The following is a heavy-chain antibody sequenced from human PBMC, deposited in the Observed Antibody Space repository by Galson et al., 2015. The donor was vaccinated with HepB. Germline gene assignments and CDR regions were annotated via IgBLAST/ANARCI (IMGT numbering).Heavy chain of an antibody. CDR2: ITSSGSTI. CDR3: ARDTPHIVGPTCFDN. Sequence: SLRLSCAASGFTFSSYEMNWVRQAPGKGLEWVSYITSSGSTIDYADSVKGRFTISRDNAKSSLYLQMNNLRAEDTAVYYCARDTPHIVGPTCFDNWGQGTLVTVSS. D-gene: IGHD1-26*01. V-gene: IGHV3-48*03. J-gene: IGHJ4*02. CDR1: GFTFSSYE.